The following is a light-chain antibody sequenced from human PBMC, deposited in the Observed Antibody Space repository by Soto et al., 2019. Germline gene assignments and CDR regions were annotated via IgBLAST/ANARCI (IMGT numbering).Light chain of an antibody. J-gene: IGKJ1*01. CDR1: QSVSSSY. Sequence: EIVLTQSPGTLSLSPGERATLSCRASQSVSSSYLAWYQQKPGQAPRLRIYGASSRATGIPDRVSGSGSGTDFTLTISRLEPEDFAVYYCQQYGSSALTFGEGTKVEIK. CDR2: GAS. V-gene: IGKV3-20*01. CDR3: QQYGSSALT.